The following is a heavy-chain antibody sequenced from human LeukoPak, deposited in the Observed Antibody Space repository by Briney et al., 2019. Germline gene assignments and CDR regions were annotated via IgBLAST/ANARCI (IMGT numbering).Heavy chain of an antibody. J-gene: IGHJ5*02. V-gene: IGHV1-2*02. D-gene: IGHD2-2*01. CDR1: GXTFTSXY. Sequence: GAXVKVSCKASGXTFTSXYMHWVRQAPGQGLEWMGWINPNSGGTNYAQKFQGRVSMTRDTSISTAYMELSRLRSDDTAVYYCARDHGGDIVVVPAAIWFDPWGQGTLVTVSS. CDR2: INPNSGGT. CDR3: ARDHGGDIVVVPAAIWFDP.